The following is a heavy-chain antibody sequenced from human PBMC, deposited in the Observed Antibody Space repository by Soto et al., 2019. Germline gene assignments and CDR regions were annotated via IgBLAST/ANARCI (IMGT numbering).Heavy chain of an antibody. CDR1: GGTFSSHV. D-gene: IGHD3-10*01. J-gene: IGHJ4*02. CDR3: ARDLEFRDGNISHLDY. V-gene: IGHV1-69*01. CDR2: IMPIIGTA. Sequence: QVQLVQSGAEVKKTGSSVKVSCKASGGTFSSHVFNWVRQAPGQGLEWMGGIMPIIGTANYAQKFQGRVTITADESTSTAYMELSSLRSEDTAVDYCARDLEFRDGNISHLDYWGQGTLVTVSS.